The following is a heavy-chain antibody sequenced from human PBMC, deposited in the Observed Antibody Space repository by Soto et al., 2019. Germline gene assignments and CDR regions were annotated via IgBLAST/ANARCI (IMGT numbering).Heavy chain of an antibody. CDR1: GGSMISYC. CDR2: TYYSGST. J-gene: IGHJ4*02. CDR3: ERVRGTAGKRYFDY. D-gene: IGHD6-13*01. Sequence: SETLSLTCTVSGGSMISYCLNWMRQPPGKGLQWIGYTYYSGSTTYNPSLKSRVTISVDSSKNQFSLKLDSVTPADTAVYYCERVRGTAGKRYFDYWGPGTLVTVSS. V-gene: IGHV4-59*01.